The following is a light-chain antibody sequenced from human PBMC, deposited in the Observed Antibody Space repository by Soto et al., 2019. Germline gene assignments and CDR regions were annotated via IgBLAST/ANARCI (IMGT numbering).Light chain of an antibody. CDR2: GAS. CDR3: QQYKSWPTIT. Sequence: EIVMTQSPATLSVSPGEGVTLSCRASQTVPSRIAWYQQKPGQAHSLLIYGASTRATGVPDRFSGTGSGTEFTPTISSLKSEDYAVYYCQQYKSWPTITFGQGTRVEIK. J-gene: IGKJ5*01. V-gene: IGKV3-15*01. CDR1: QTVPSR.